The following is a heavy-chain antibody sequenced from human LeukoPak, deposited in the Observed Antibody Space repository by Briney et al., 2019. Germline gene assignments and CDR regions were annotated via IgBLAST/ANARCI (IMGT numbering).Heavy chain of an antibody. CDR3: GKEGRGMGAATVDY. CDR1: GFAVSSNY. V-gene: IGHV3-53*01. D-gene: IGHD1-26*01. CDR2: IYSGGST. J-gene: IGHJ4*02. Sequence: PGGSLRLSCAASGFAVSSNYMGWVRQAPGKGLEWVSVIYSGGSTYYADSVGRFSISRDNSKNTLYLQMTSLRAEDTAVYYCGKEGRGMGAATVDYWGQGTLVTVSS.